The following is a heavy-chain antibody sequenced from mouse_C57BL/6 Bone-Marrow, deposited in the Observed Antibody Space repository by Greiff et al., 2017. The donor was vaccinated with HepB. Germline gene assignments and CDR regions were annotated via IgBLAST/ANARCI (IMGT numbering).Heavy chain of an antibody. CDR2: IWSGGST. Sequence: VQLQQSGPGLVQPSQSLSITCTVSGFSLTSYGVHWVRQSPGKGLEWLGVIWSGGSTDYNAAFISRLSISKDNSKSQVFFKMNSLQVDDTAIYYCARRGELAWFAYWGQGTLVTVSA. CDR3: ARRGELAWFAY. J-gene: IGHJ3*01. V-gene: IGHV2-2*01. CDR1: GFSLTSYG.